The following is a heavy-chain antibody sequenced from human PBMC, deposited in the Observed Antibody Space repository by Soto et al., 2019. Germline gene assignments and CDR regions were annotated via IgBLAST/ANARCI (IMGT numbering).Heavy chain of an antibody. Sequence: GAPVKLSCKDSGYTFASYGMSWVRQAPEQGLEWMGWISAYNGNTNYAQKLQGRVTMTTDTSTSTAYMELRSLRSDDTAVYYCARDHRYYDSSGYYSGAFDIWGQGTMVTVSS. V-gene: IGHV1-18*04. CDR2: ISAYNGNT. D-gene: IGHD3-22*01. CDR1: GYTFASYG. J-gene: IGHJ3*02. CDR3: ARDHRYYDSSGYYSGAFDI.